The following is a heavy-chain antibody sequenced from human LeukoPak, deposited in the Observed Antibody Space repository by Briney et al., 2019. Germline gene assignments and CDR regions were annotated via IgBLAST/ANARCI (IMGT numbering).Heavy chain of an antibody. D-gene: IGHD2-8*01. V-gene: IGHV1-2*02. Sequence: ASVKVSCKASGYTFTGYYMHWVRQAPGQGLEWMGWINPNSGGTNYAQKFQGRVTMTRDTSVSTAYMELTRLRSDDTAVYYCARGGLRVMVYRLYYMDVWGKGTTVTVSS. CDR2: INPNSGGT. J-gene: IGHJ6*03. CDR1: GYTFTGYY. CDR3: ARGGLRVMVYRLYYMDV.